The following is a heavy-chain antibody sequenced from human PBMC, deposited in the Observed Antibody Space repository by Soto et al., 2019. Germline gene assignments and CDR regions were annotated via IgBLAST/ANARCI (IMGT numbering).Heavy chain of an antibody. J-gene: IGHJ4*02. V-gene: IGHV1-46*01. Sequence: GASVKVSCKASGYTFTNYYMHWVRQAPGQGPEWMGIIYPSGGSTRNAQKFQGRVTMTRDTSTSTVYMELSSLRSEDTAVYYCAGDFSGPMDYWGRGTLVTVSS. CDR2: IYPSGGST. CDR3: AGDFSGPMDY. D-gene: IGHD3-10*01. CDR1: GYTFTNYY.